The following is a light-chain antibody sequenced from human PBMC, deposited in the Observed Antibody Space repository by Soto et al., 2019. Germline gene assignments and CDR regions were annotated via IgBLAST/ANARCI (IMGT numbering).Light chain of an antibody. J-gene: IGKJ4*01. CDR1: QSVSSY. V-gene: IGKV3-11*01. CDR2: DAS. Sequence: ETVMTQSPATLSLSRGERATLSCRASQSVSSYLAWYQQKPGQAPRLLIYDASNTATGIPARFSGSGSGTDFTLTISSLEPEDFAVYYCQQRSNWTLTFGGGTKVEIK. CDR3: QQRSNWTLT.